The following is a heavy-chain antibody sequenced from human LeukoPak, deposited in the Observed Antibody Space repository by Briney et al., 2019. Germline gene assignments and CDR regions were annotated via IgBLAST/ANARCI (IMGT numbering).Heavy chain of an antibody. CDR1: GFTFINYW. V-gene: IGHV3-74*01. CDR3: ARVMTTMWGYDH. Sequence: GGSLRLSCAASGFTFINYWMHWVRQAPGKGLVWVSRITSDGSSTTYADSVRGRFTISRDNAKNTLYLQMNSLRAEDTAVYYCARVMTTMWGYDHWGQGALVTASS. D-gene: IGHD5-24*01. CDR2: ITSDGSST. J-gene: IGHJ4*02.